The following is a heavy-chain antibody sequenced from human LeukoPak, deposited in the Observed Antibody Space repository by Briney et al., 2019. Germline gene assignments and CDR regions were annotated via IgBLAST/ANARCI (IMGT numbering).Heavy chain of an antibody. J-gene: IGHJ6*02. Sequence: GGSLRLSCAASGFTFSDYWMSWVRQIPGKGLEWVASINQDGSQKYFVDSVKGRFTISRDNATNSLFLLMNRLGAEDTAVYYCAKAFSPLYYYYGMDVWGQGTTVTVSS. CDR1: GFTFSDYW. CDR2: INQDGSQK. CDR3: AKAFSPLYYYYGMDV. V-gene: IGHV3-7*01.